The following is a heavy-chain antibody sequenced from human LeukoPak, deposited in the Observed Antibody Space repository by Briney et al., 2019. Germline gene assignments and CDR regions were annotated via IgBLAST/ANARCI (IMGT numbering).Heavy chain of an antibody. D-gene: IGHD3-3*02. CDR1: GGSISSYY. J-gene: IGHJ3*02. V-gene: IGHV4-59*08. CDR3: TRQSAHGYWQAFDI. CDR2: IYYSGST. Sequence: PSETLSLTCTVSGGSISSYYWSWIRQPPGKGLEWIGYIYYSGSTNYNPSLKSRVTISVDTSKNQFSLKLSSVTAADTAVYYCTRQSAHGYWQAFDIWGQGTMVTVSS.